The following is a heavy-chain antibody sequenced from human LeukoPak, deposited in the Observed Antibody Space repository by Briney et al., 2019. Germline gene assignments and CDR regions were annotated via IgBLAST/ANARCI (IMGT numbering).Heavy chain of an antibody. J-gene: IGHJ4*02. V-gene: IGHV4-31*03. CDR3: ARDARRPYDSSGYN. Sequence: PSETLSLTCTVSGGSISSGGYYWSWIRQHPGKGLEWIGYIHYSGSTYYNPSLKSRVTISVDTSKNQFSLKLSSVTAADTAVYYCARDARRPYDSSGYNWGQGTLVTVSS. CDR2: IHYSGST. CDR1: GGSISSGGYY. D-gene: IGHD3-22*01.